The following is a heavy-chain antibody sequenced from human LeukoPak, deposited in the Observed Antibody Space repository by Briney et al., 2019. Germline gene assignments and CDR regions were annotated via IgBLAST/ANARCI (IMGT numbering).Heavy chain of an antibody. V-gene: IGHV4-61*02. CDR3: TRASSLNWFDP. CDR1: GGSISSGSYY. D-gene: IGHD6-13*01. J-gene: IGHJ5*02. CDR2: IYTSGST. Sequence: SETLSLTCTVSGGSISSGSYYWSWIRQPAGKGLEWIGRIYTSGSTNYNPSLKSRVAISVDTSKNQFSLKLSSVTAADTAVYYCTRASSLNWFDPWGQGTLVPVSS.